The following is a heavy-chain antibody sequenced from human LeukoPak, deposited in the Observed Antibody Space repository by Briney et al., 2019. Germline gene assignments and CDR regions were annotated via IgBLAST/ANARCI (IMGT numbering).Heavy chain of an antibody. V-gene: IGHV4-34*01. Sequence: PSETLSLTCAVYGGSFSGYYWSWIRQPPGKGLEWIGEINHSGSTNYNPSLKSRVTISVDTSKNQFSLKLSSVTAADTAVYYCARDFSPDFWSGYHGNWFDPWGQGTLVTVSS. D-gene: IGHD3-3*01. CDR1: GGSFSGYY. CDR2: INHSGST. J-gene: IGHJ5*02. CDR3: ARDFSPDFWSGYHGNWFDP.